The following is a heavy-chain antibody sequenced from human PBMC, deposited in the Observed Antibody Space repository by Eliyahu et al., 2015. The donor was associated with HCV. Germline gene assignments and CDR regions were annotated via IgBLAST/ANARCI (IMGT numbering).Heavy chain of an antibody. D-gene: IGHD6-13*01. V-gene: IGHV3-9*01. CDR3: AKGIAAAGSDAFDI. CDR2: ISWNSGSI. Sequence: EVQLVESGGGLVQPGXSLRLSCAASGFPFXDYAMHWVRQAPGKGLEWVSGISWNSGSIGYADSVKGRFTISRDNAKNSLYLQMNSLRAEDTALYYCAKGIAAAGSDAFDIWGQGTMVTVSS. CDR1: GFPFXDYA. J-gene: IGHJ3*02.